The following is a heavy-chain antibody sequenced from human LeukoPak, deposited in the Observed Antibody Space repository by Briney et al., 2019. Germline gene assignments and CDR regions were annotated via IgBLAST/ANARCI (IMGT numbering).Heavy chain of an antibody. J-gene: IGHJ3*02. CDR1: DFNFVTYA. D-gene: IGHD2-15*01. Sequence: GGSLRLSCAASDFNFVTYAMSWVRQAPGKGLEWVSTISGGGDVTYYADSVKGRFTISRDNSKNTLYLQMNSLRVEDTAFYYCARGRIARLTYVFDIWGQGTMVTVAS. V-gene: IGHV3-23*01. CDR3: ARGRIARLTYVFDI. CDR2: ISGGGDVT.